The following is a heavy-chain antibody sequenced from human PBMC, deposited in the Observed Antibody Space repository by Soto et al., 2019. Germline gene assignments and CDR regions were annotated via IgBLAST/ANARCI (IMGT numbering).Heavy chain of an antibody. V-gene: IGHV1-18*01. CDR3: ARGAGYYDSSGHFV. J-gene: IGHJ4*02. D-gene: IGHD3-22*01. CDR1: GYTFTSYG. CDR2: ISAYNGNT. Sequence: ASVKVSCKASGYTFTSYGISWVRQAPGQGLEWMGWISAYNGNTNYAQKFQGRVTITRDTSASTAYMELSSLRSEDTAVYYCARGAGYYDSSGHFVWGQGTLVTVSS.